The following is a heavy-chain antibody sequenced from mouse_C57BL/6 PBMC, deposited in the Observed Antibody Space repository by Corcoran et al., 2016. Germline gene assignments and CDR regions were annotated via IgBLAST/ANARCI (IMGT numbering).Heavy chain of an antibody. V-gene: IGHV1-18*01. J-gene: IGHJ3*01. CDR2: INPNNGGT. D-gene: IGHD3-2*02. CDR3: AREETAQATFAY. Sequence: EVQLQQSGPELVKPGASVKIPCKASGYTFTDYNMAWVKQSHGKSLEWIGDINPNNGGTIYNQKFKGKATLTVDKSSSTAYMELRSLTSEDTAVYYCAREETAQATFAYWGQGTLVTVSA. CDR1: GYTFTDYN.